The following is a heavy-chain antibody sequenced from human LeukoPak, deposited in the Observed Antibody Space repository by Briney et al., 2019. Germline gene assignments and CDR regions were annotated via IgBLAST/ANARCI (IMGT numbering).Heavy chain of an antibody. CDR1: GYTFTSYG. Sequence: ASVKVSCKASGYTFTSYGISWVRQAPGQGLEWMGWISAYNGNTNYAQKLQGRVTMTTDTSTSTAYMELRSLRSDDTAMYYCARHGWGSYYNLPTEYWGQGTLVTVSS. D-gene: IGHD3-10*01. CDR3: ARHGWGSYYNLPTEY. CDR2: ISAYNGNT. J-gene: IGHJ4*02. V-gene: IGHV1-18*01.